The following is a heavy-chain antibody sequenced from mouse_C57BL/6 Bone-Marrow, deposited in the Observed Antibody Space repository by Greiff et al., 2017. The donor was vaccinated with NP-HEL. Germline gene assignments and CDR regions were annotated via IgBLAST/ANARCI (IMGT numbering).Heavy chain of an antibody. Sequence: QVQLQQPGAELVKPGASVKMSCKASGYTFTSYWITWVKQRPGQGLEWIGDIYPGSGCTNYNEKFKSKATLTVDTSTSTAYMQRSNLTSEDTAVYYCARVCYSDSFDDWGTGTTVTVSS. CDR2: IYPGSGCT. J-gene: IGHJ1*03. V-gene: IGHV1-55*01. CDR1: GYTFTSYW. CDR3: ARVCYSDSFDD. D-gene: IGHD2-12*01.